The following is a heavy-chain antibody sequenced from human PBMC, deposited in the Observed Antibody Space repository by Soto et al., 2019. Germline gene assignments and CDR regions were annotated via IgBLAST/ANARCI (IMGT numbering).Heavy chain of an antibody. CDR3: ARGGEDIVATIAYFAY. CDR2: INHSGST. J-gene: IGHJ4*02. CDR1: GGSFSGYY. D-gene: IGHD5-12*01. Sequence: SETLSLTCAVYGGSFSGYYWSWIRQPPGKGLEWIGEINHSGSTNYNPSLKSRVTISVDTSKNQFSLKLSSVTAADTAVYYCARGGEDIVATIAYFAYWGQGTLVTVSS. V-gene: IGHV4-34*01.